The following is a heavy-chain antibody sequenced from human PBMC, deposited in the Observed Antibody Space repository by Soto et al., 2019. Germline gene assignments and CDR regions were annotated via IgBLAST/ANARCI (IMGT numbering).Heavy chain of an antibody. CDR2: SSGSGAYT. Sequence: GGSLRLSCAASGCSFSTYAMNLVRQPPGKGLEWVSSSSGSGAYTYYADSVQGRFTISRDNSKNTLNLQMNSLRAEDTAVYYCARDRTPYSTKYYFDSWGQGTLVTVSS. V-gene: IGHV3-23*01. CDR1: GCSFSTYA. CDR3: ARDRTPYSTKYYFDS. J-gene: IGHJ4*02. D-gene: IGHD2-2*01.